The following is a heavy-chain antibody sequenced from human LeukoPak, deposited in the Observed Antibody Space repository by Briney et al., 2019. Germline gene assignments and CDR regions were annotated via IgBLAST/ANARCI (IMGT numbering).Heavy chain of an antibody. CDR2: ISAYNGNT. V-gene: IGHV1-18*01. D-gene: IGHD1-26*01. J-gene: IGHJ6*02. Sequence: ASVKVSCKASGYTFTSYGISWVRQAPGQGLEWMGWISAYNGNTNYAQKLQGRVTMTTDTSTGTAYMELRSLRSDDTAVYYCARDRRPIVGAGYYYYYYGMDVWGQGTTVTVSS. CDR1: GYTFTSYG. CDR3: ARDRRPIVGAGYYYYYYGMDV.